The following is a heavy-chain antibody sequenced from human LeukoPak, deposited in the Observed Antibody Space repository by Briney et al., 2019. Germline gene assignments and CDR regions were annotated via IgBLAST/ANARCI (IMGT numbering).Heavy chain of an antibody. CDR1: GGSISSYY. J-gene: IGHJ4*02. Sequence: SETLSLTCTVSGGSISSYYWSWIRQPAGKGLEWIGRIYTSGSTNYNPSLKSRVTMSVDTSKNQFSLKLSSVTAADTAVYYCARRGLYYGSGSYYKKGPLNYWGQGTLVTVSS. V-gene: IGHV4-4*07. CDR3: ARRGLYYGSGSYYKKGPLNY. D-gene: IGHD3-10*01. CDR2: IYTSGST.